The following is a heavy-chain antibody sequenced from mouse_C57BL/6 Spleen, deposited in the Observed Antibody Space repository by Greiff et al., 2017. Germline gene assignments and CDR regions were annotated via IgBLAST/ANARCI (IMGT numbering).Heavy chain of an antibody. CDR3: ASPRNYVFAMDY. Sequence: EVKLVESGGGLVQPGGSLSLSCAASGFTFTDYYMSWVRQPPGKSLEWLGFIRNKANGYTTEYSASVKGRFTISRDNSQSILYLQMNALRAEDSATYYCASPRNYVFAMDYWGQGTSVTVSS. CDR1: GFTFTDYY. D-gene: IGHD2-1*01. CDR2: IRNKANGYTT. J-gene: IGHJ4*01. V-gene: IGHV7-3*01.